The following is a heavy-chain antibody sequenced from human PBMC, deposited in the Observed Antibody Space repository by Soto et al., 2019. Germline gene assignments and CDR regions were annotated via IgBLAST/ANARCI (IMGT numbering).Heavy chain of an antibody. D-gene: IGHD1-26*01. J-gene: IGHJ6*02. CDR2: INPNSGDT. CDR3: AKGGPIVEPGTRVYLYNAMDV. Sequence: ASVKVSCKASGYTFTGYYVHWVRQAPGQGLEWMGWINPNSGDTYLAQRFQGRVTMNRDTSIGTAYMELRGLTSDDTAEYYCAKGGPIVEPGTRVYLYNAMDVWGQGTTVTVSS. CDR1: GYTFTGYY. V-gene: IGHV1-2*02.